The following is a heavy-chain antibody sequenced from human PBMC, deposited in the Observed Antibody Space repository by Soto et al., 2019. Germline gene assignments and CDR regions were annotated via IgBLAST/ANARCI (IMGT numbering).Heavy chain of an antibody. J-gene: IGHJ3*02. Sequence: QLHLVQSGAVVKKPGASVTVSCSASGYPVTAYYMHWVRQAPGRGLEWMGGINPATGAAKYTQTFRGRVTMTRDTSKSTVFMDLRGVTSGDTAFFYCARGGGVGVAGSAAFDMWGQGTVVTVSS. CDR2: INPATGAA. D-gene: IGHD3-3*01. CDR3: ARGGGVGVAGSAAFDM. V-gene: IGHV1-2*02. CDR1: GYPVTAYY.